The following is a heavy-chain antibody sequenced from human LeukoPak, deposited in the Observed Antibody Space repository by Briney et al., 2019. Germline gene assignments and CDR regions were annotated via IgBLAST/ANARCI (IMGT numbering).Heavy chain of an antibody. V-gene: IGHV4-4*07. Sequence: SETLSLTCTVSGGSISSYYWSWIRQPAGKGLEWIGRIYTSGSITYNPSLKSRVSMSVDTSKNQFSLKLSSVTAADTAVYYCARVYGDYGDDYYYYMDVWGKGTTVTVSS. CDR3: ARVYGDYGDDYYYYMDV. CDR2: IYTSGSI. D-gene: IGHD4-17*01. CDR1: GGSISSYY. J-gene: IGHJ6*03.